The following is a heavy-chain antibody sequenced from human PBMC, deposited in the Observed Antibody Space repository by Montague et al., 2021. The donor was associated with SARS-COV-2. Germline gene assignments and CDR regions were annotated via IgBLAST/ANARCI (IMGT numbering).Heavy chain of an antibody. D-gene: IGHD3-10*01. CDR2: IYHSGRT. CDR3: ASRGAGWFGSNPERFDY. J-gene: IGHJ4*02. Sequence: SETLSLTCAVSGGSISSSNWWSWVRQPPGKGLEWIGEIYHSGRTNCNPXXKCRVTISVDKSKNQFSLKLSSVTAADTAVYYCASRGAGWFGSNPERFDYWGQGTLVTVSS. CDR1: GGSISSSNW. V-gene: IGHV4-4*02.